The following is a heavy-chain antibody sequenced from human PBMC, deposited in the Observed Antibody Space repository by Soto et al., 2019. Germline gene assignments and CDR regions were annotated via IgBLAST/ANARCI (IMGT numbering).Heavy chain of an antibody. CDR1: GGTFSSYA. CDR3: ARDSAVVYYDSVDSWFDP. J-gene: IGHJ5*02. D-gene: IGHD3-22*01. CDR2: IILIFGTA. Sequence: QVQLVQSGAEVKKPGASVKVSCKASGGTFSSYAISWVRQAPGQGLEWMGGIILIFGTANYAQKFQGRVTITADESTSTAYMELSSLRSEDTAVYYCARDSAVVYYDSVDSWFDPWGQGTLVTVSS. V-gene: IGHV1-69*01.